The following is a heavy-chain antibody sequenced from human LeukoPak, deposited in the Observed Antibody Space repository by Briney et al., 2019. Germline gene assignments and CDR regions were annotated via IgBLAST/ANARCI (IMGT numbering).Heavy chain of an antibody. CDR3: AKLSTAMVPYFDY. Sequence: GGSLRLSCAASGFTFSSYAMSWVRQAPGKGLEWVSAISGSSGSTYYADSVKGRYTISRDNSKNTLYLQMNSLRAEDTAVYYCAKLSTAMVPYFDYWGQGTLVTVSS. CDR1: GFTFSSYA. CDR2: ISGSSGST. J-gene: IGHJ4*02. D-gene: IGHD5-18*01. V-gene: IGHV3-23*01.